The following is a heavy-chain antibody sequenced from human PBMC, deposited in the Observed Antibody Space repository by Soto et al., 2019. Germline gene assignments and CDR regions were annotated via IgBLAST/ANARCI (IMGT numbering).Heavy chain of an antibody. CDR3: AKNTAMVSSPRY. D-gene: IGHD5-18*01. CDR1: GFTFSDYY. Sequence: NAGGSLRLSCAASGFTFSDYYMNWIRQAPGKGLEWVSYISSSGSTIYYADSVKGRFTISRDNAKNSLYLQMNSLRAEDTAVYYCAKNTAMVSSPRYWGQGTLVTVSS. V-gene: IGHV3-11*01. CDR2: ISSSGSTI. J-gene: IGHJ4*02.